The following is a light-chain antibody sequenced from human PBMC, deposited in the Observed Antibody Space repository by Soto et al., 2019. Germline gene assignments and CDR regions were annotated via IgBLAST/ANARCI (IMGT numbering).Light chain of an antibody. Sequence: DIAMTQSPSSLSASVGDRVIITCRASQGISNYLAWYQQRPGKVPTLLIYAASTCQSGVPSRFSGSGSGTDFTLTISSLQPEDVASYYCQKYDSAPWTFGQGTEVEIK. J-gene: IGKJ1*01. CDR2: AAS. V-gene: IGKV1-27*01. CDR3: QKYDSAPWT. CDR1: QGISNY.